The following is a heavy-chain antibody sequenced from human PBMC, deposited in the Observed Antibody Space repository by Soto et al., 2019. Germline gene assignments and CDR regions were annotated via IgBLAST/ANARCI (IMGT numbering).Heavy chain of an antibody. CDR2: ISYDGSNK. Sequence: GGSLRLSCAASGFTFSTYAMHWVRQAPGKGLEWVAVISYDGSNKYNADSVKGRFTISRDNSKNTLFLQMNSLRAEDTAVYYCARESPRITIFGVFIFWGQGTLVTVSS. J-gene: IGHJ4*02. CDR1: GFTFSTYA. CDR3: ARESPRITIFGVFIF. V-gene: IGHV3-30-3*01. D-gene: IGHD3-3*01.